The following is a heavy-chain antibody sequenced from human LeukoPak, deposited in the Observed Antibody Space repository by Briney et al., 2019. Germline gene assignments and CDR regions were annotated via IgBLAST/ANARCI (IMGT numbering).Heavy chain of an antibody. V-gene: IGHV1-18*01. CDR1: GYTLSSYD. Sequence: ASVKVSCKASGYTLSSYDTSWVRQAPGQGLEWMGWISAYNGHTNYPQKLQGRVTMTTDTSTSTAYMELRSLSSDDTAVYYCAREGNSGWYYFDYWGQGTLVTVSS. CDR3: AREGNSGWYYFDY. CDR2: ISAYNGHT. J-gene: IGHJ4*02. D-gene: IGHD6-19*01.